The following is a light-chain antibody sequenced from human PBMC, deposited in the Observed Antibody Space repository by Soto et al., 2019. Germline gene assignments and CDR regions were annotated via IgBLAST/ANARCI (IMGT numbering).Light chain of an antibody. CDR3: HHSHNWPPAFT. CDR2: SAS. Sequence: EIVMTQSPATLSLSPGERATLSCRASQSVSNNLAWYQQKPGQAPRLLIYSASARATGIPARFSGSGSGTDFTLTISSLQSEDFAVYYCHHSHNWPPAFTFGQGTRLEIK. CDR1: QSVSNN. V-gene: IGKV3-15*01. J-gene: IGKJ2*01.